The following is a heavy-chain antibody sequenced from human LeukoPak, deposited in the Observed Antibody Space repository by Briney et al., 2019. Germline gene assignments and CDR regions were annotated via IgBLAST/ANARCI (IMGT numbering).Heavy chain of an antibody. CDR3: SRIKYGGNSGYHFDY. CDR2: IGDSGSGG. Sequence: PGGSLRLSCSASGFNFNYFAMSWIRQAPGKRLEWVSTIGDSGSGGSYADSVRGRFTISRDNSKNIVYLQMHSLRVDDSAVYYFSRIKYGGNSGYHFDYWGQGTLVTVSS. J-gene: IGHJ4*02. CDR1: GFNFNYFA. D-gene: IGHD4-23*01. V-gene: IGHV3-23*01.